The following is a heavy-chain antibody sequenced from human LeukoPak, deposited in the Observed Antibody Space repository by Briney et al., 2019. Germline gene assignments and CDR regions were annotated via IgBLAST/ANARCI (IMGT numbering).Heavy chain of an antibody. D-gene: IGHD2-15*01. V-gene: IGHV3-53*01. Sequence: GGSLRLSCAASGFPVDSNYMNWVRRAPGKGLEWVSVLYEDGRIYYADSVKGRFTISRDTSKNILSLQLNGLRAEDTAVYYCARGGGYYPIDYWGQGTLVTVSS. J-gene: IGHJ4*02. CDR3: ARGGGYYPIDY. CDR1: GFPVDSNY. CDR2: LYEDGRI.